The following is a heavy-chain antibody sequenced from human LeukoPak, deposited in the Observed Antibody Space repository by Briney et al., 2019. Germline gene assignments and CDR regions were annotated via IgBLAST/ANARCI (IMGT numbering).Heavy chain of an antibody. J-gene: IGHJ4*02. V-gene: IGHV3-9*03. CDR1: GFTFDDYA. D-gene: IGHD2-2*01. Sequence: GGSLRLSCAASGFTFDDYAMHWVRQAPGKGLEWVSGISWNSGSIGYADSVKGRFTISRDNAKNSLYLQMNSLRAEDMALFYCAKGYCSSTSCYPFDYWGQGTLVTVSS. CDR3: AKGYCSSTSCYPFDY. CDR2: ISWNSGSI.